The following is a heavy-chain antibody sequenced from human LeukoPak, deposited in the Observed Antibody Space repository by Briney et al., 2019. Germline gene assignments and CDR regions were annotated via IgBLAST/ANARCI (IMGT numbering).Heavy chain of an antibody. J-gene: IGHJ4*02. CDR3: ARRAQNTAMVLVFDY. CDR2: IYHSGST. Sequence: PSETLSLTCAVSGYSITSGYFWGWIRQPPGKGLEWIGSIYHSGSTYYNPSLKSRATISVDTSKNQFSLKLSSVTAADTAVYYCARRAQNTAMVLVFDYWGQGTLVTVSS. CDR1: GYSITSGYF. D-gene: IGHD5-18*01. V-gene: IGHV4-38-2*01.